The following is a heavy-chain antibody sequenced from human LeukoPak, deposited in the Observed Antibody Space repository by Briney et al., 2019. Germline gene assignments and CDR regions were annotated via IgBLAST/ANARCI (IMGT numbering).Heavy chain of an antibody. CDR3: ARDRGIFGVVIAYYYMDV. CDR2: INPNSGGT. D-gene: IGHD3-3*01. V-gene: IGHV1-2*02. CDR1: GYTFTGYY. Sequence: PGASVKVFCWASGYTFTGYYMHWWRQAPGQGVECIGWINPNSGGTNYSQKFQGRGTMTRDTSNSTAYMELSRLRSDDTAVYYCARDRGIFGVVIAYYYMDVWGKGTTVTVSS. J-gene: IGHJ6*03.